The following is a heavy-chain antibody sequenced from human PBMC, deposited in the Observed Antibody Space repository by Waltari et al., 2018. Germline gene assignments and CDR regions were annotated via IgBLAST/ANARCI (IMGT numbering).Heavy chain of an antibody. D-gene: IGHD3-10*01. V-gene: IGHV3-23*01. J-gene: IGHJ3*02. Sequence: EVQLLESGGGLVQPGGSLRLSCAGSGFTFSSYSMVWVRQAPGRRLQWVSAISGAGTGTYYADSVKGRFTISRDNFMKTLYLQMNSLSADDTAVYYCATFPGAETFDMWGQGTMVTVSS. CDR3: ATFPGAETFDM. CDR1: GFTFSSYS. CDR2: ISGAGTGT.